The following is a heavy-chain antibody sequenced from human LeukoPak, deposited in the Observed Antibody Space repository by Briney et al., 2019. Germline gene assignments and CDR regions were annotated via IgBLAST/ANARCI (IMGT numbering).Heavy chain of an antibody. J-gene: IGHJ4*02. CDR2: INPNSGGI. CDR3: ARVAGYDPEEYFDY. CDR1: GYPFTGYY. Sequence: GASVKVSCKASGYPFTGYYIHWVRQAPGQGLEWMGWINPNSGGIQYAQKFQGRVTLTRDTSTSTAYMELSRLRSDDTAVYYCARVAGYDPEEYFDYWGQGSLVSVSS. D-gene: IGHD5-12*01. V-gene: IGHV1-2*02.